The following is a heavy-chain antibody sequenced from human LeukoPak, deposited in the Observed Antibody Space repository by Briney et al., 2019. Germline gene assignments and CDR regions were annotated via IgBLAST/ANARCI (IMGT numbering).Heavy chain of an antibody. D-gene: IGHD2-15*01. V-gene: IGHV3-30*01. Sequence: PGGSLSLSCAAAGFTFSDFALHWVRQAPGKGLEWVAVISYDGSIKYYADSVKGRFTISRDNSKNTLYVQMNSLRAEDTAVYYCAKGRGFDVYCRVGSCSTFDPWGQGTLVTVSS. CDR1: GFTFSDFA. J-gene: IGHJ5*02. CDR3: AKGRGFDVYCRVGSCSTFDP. CDR2: ISYDGSIK.